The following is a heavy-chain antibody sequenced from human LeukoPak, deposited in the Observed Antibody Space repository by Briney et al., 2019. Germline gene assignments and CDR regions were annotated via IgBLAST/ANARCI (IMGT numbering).Heavy chain of an antibody. CDR1: GFTFSSYA. V-gene: IGHV3-7*01. D-gene: IGHD6-19*01. Sequence: GGSLRLSCAASGFTFSSYAMHWVRQAPGKGLEWVANIKQDGSEKYYVDSVKGRFTISRDNAKNSLYLQMNSLRAEDMAVYYCARLSQWLATFDYWGQGTLVTVSS. CDR3: ARLSQWLATFDY. J-gene: IGHJ4*02. CDR2: IKQDGSEK.